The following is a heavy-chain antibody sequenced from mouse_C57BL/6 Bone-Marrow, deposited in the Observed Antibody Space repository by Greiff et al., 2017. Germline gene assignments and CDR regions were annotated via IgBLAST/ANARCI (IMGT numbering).Heavy chain of an antibody. CDR2: ISDGGSYT. CDR1: GFTFSSYA. CDR3: ARDIYYDYDGFAY. Sequence: EVQRVESGGGLVKPGGSLKLSCAASGFTFSSYAMSWVRQTPEKRLEWVATISDGGSYTYYPDNVKGRFTISRDNAKNNLYLQMSHLKSEDTAMYYCARDIYYDYDGFAYWGQGTLVTVSA. V-gene: IGHV5-4*01. J-gene: IGHJ3*01. D-gene: IGHD2-4*01.